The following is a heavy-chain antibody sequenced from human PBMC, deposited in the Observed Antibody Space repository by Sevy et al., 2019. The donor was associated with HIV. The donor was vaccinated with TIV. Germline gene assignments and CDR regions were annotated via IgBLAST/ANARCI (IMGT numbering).Heavy chain of an antibody. J-gene: IGHJ6*03. CDR3: ARDQTGPGRYYYYYMDV. CDR1: GFTFSNYW. V-gene: IGHV3-7*03. CDR2: IKEDGSEK. Sequence: GGSLRLSCAASGFTFSNYWMSWVRQAPGKGLEWVANIKEDGSEKYYVDSVKGRFTISRDNAKNSLYLQMNSLRAEDTAVYYCARDQTGPGRYYYYYMDVWGKGTTVTVSS.